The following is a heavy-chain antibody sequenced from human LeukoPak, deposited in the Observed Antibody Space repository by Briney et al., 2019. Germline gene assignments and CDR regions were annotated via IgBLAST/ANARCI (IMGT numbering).Heavy chain of an antibody. CDR1: GGTFSSYA. CDR2: IIPIFGTA. Sequence: SVKVSCKASGGTFSSYAISWVRQAPGRGLEWMGGIIPIFGTANYAQKFQGRVTITADESTSTAYMELSSLRSEDTAVYYCARGWYCGGDCSAFDIWGQGTMVTVSS. V-gene: IGHV1-69*13. CDR3: ARGWYCGGDCSAFDI. D-gene: IGHD2-21*02. J-gene: IGHJ3*02.